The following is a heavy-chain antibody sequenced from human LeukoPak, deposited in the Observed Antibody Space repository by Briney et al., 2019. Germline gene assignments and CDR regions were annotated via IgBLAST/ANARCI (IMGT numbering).Heavy chain of an antibody. CDR2: INHSGST. J-gene: IGHJ3*02. D-gene: IGHD3-3*01. Sequence: TSETLSLTCAVYGGSFSGYYWSWIRQPPGKGLEWIGEINHSGSTNYNPSLKSRVTISVDTSKNQFSLKLSSVTAADTAVYYCARESAYFGVKAFDMWGQGTKVTVSS. V-gene: IGHV4-34*01. CDR1: GGSFSGYY. CDR3: ARESAYFGVKAFDM.